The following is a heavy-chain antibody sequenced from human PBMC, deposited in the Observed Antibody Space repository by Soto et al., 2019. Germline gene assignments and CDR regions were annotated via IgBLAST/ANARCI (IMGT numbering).Heavy chain of an antibody. CDR2: ISAFNGNP. CDR3: ARDRGVAPPVAGNPHYYYYMDV. D-gene: IGHD6-19*01. CDR1: GYSFTNYG. V-gene: IGHV1-18*01. J-gene: IGHJ6*03. Sequence: QDQLLQSGAEVKKPGASVTVSCKASGYSFTNYGITWGRQAPGQGVEWMGWISAFNGNPNYAQKLQGRVTMTTDASTSIAYMELRSMASDDTAVYYCARDRGVAPPVAGNPHYYYYMDVWGKGTTVTVSS.